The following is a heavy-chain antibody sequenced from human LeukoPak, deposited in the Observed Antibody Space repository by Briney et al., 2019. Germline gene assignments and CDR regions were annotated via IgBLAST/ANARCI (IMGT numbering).Heavy chain of an antibody. Sequence: ASVRVSCKASGYTFTSYDINWVRQATGQGLEWMGWMNPNSGNTGYAQKFQGRVTMTRNTSISTAYMELSSLRSEDTAVYYCAVDKRPEYDLWSGRHNWFDPWGQGTLVTVSS. CDR1: GYTFTSYD. V-gene: IGHV1-8*02. D-gene: IGHD3-3*01. CDR2: MNPNSGNT. CDR3: AVDKRPEYDLWSGRHNWFDP. J-gene: IGHJ5*02.